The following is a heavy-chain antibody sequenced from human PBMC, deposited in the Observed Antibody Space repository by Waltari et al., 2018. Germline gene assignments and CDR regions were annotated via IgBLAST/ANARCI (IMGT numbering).Heavy chain of an antibody. D-gene: IGHD6-13*01. CDR2: ISGSGGST. J-gene: IGHJ4*02. CDR3: AKPHEGYSSSWYVDY. V-gene: IGHV3-23*04. Sequence: EVQLVESGGGLVQPGGSLRLSCAASGFTFSSYAMRWVRQAPGKGLEWVSAISGSGGSTYYADSVKCRFTISRDNSKNTLYLQMNSLRAEDTAVYYCAKPHEGYSSSWYVDYWGQGTLVTVSS. CDR1: GFTFSSYA.